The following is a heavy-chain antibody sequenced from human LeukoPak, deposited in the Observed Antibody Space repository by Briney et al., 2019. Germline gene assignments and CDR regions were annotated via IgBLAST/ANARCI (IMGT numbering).Heavy chain of an antibody. J-gene: IGHJ5*02. V-gene: IGHV5-51*01. CDR2: IYPGDSGT. Sequence: GESLKISCKGSGYSFSSYWIGWVRQMPGKGLEWMGIIYPGDSGTRYSPSFQGQVTISADKSISTAYLQWSSLKASDTAMYYCARRGYCSSTSCSHWFDPWGQGTLVTVSS. CDR3: ARRGYCSSTSCSHWFDP. CDR1: GYSFSSYW. D-gene: IGHD2-2*03.